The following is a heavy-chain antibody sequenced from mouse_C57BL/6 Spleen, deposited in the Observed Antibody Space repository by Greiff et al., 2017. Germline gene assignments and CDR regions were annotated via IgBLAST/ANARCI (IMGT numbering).Heavy chain of an antibody. Sequence: VKLQESGAELVKPGASVKMSCKASGYTFTSYWITWVKQRPGQGLEWIGDIYPGSGSTNYNEKFKSKATLTVDTSSSTAYMQLSSLTSEDSAVYYCARLITTVAYWYFDVWGTGTTVTVSS. CDR1: GYTFTSYW. J-gene: IGHJ1*03. V-gene: IGHV1-55*01. CDR3: ARLITTVAYWYFDV. CDR2: IYPGSGST. D-gene: IGHD1-1*01.